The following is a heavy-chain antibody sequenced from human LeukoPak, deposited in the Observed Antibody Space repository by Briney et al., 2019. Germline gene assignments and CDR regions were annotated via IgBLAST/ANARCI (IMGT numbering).Heavy chain of an antibody. CDR3: ARDLAFTGYSSSWLNY. V-gene: IGHV3-74*01. D-gene: IGHD6-13*01. J-gene: IGHJ4*02. CDR1: GFTFSSYW. Sequence: GGSLRLSFAASGFTFSSYWLHWVRQAPGKGLVWVSHVSTDGTMADYADSVKGRFTISRDNAKNTVHLQMTSLRAEDTAVYYCARDLAFTGYSSSWLNYWGQGTLVTVSS. CDR2: VSTDGTMA.